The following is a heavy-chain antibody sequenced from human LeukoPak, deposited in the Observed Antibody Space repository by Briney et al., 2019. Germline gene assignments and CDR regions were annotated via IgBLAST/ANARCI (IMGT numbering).Heavy chain of an antibody. Sequence: GGSLRLSCAASGFTFSGSAIHWVRQASGKGLEWVGRRSKANSYATAYAASVKGRFTISRDDSKNTAYLQMNSLKSEDTAVYYCTRHTTAAAGTAGDYWGQGTLVTVSS. J-gene: IGHJ4*02. CDR1: GFTFSGSA. V-gene: IGHV3-73*01. CDR2: RSKANSYAT. CDR3: TRHTTAAAGTAGDY. D-gene: IGHD6-13*01.